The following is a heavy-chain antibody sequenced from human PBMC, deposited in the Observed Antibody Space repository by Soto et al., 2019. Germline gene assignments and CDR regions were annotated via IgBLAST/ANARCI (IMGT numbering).Heavy chain of an antibody. D-gene: IGHD3-10*01. V-gene: IGHV3-33*01. CDR3: ARDRDEGRENWFDP. CDR2: IWYDGSNK. Sequence: QAQLVESGGGVVQPGRSLRLSCAASGFTFSSYGMHWVRQAPGKGLEWVAVIWYDGSNKYYADSVKGRFTISRDNSKNTLYLQMNSLRAEDTAVYYCARDRDEGRENWFDPWGQGTLVTVSS. CDR1: GFTFSSYG. J-gene: IGHJ5*02.